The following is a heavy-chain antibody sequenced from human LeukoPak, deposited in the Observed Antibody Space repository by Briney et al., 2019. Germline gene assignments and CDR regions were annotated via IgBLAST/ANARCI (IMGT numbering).Heavy chain of an antibody. CDR1: GGSISSYY. D-gene: IGHD1-26*01. J-gene: IGHJ4*02. CDR3: ARVDAGNYYGHDY. Sequence: SETLSLTCTVSGGSISSYYWSWIRQPPGKGLEWIGYIHYSGSTHYNPSLKSRVTISVDTSKNQVSLKLRSVTAADTAVYYCARVDAGNYYGHDYWGQGTLVTVTS. V-gene: IGHV4-59*01. CDR2: IHYSGST.